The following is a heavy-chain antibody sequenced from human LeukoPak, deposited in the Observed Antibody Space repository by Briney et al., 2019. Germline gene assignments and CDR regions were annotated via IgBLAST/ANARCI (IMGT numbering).Heavy chain of an antibody. J-gene: IGHJ4*02. CDR2: INEDGREK. CDR3: ARVEVGGSYSKFDY. CDR1: TFTFSSYS. Sequence: HPGGSLRLSCAASTFTFSSYSMHWVRQAPGKGLVWVSRINEDGREKTYADSGKGRFTIPRDDAKDTVYLQMNSLRAEDSAVYYCARVEVGGSYSKFDYCGQGALVTVSS. D-gene: IGHD1-26*01. V-gene: IGHV3-74*01.